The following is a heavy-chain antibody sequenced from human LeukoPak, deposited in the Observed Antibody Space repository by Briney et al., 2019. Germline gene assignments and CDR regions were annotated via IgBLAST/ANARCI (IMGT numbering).Heavy chain of an antibody. D-gene: IGHD3-3*01. CDR1: GGTFSSYA. V-gene: IGHV1-69*13. J-gene: IGHJ3*02. CDR2: IIPIFGTA. Sequence: SVKVSCKASGGTFSSYAISWVRQAPGQGLEWMGGIIPIFGTANYAQKFQGRVTITADESTSTAYMELSSLRSEDTAVYYCAKTIFGVANAFDTWGQGTMVTVSS. CDR3: AKTIFGVANAFDT.